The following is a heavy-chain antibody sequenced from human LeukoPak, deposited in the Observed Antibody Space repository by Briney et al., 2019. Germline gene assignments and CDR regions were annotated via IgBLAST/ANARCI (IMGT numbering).Heavy chain of an antibody. CDR2: IYTSGST. Sequence: PSETLSLTCTVSGGSISSGSYYWSWIRQPAGKGLEWIGRIYTSGSTNYNPSLKSRFTISVDTSKNQFSLKLSSVTAADTAVYYCARSQQWSGSGWYYRRGYYYYMDVWGKGTTVTISS. J-gene: IGHJ6*03. V-gene: IGHV4-61*02. D-gene: IGHD6-19*01. CDR3: ARSQQWSGSGWYYRRGYYYYMDV. CDR1: GGSISSGSYY.